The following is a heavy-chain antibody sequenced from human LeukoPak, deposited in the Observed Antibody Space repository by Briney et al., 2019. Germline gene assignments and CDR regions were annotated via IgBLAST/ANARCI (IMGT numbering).Heavy chain of an antibody. CDR2: INHSGST. J-gene: IGHJ4*02. CDR1: GVSISSYY. Sequence: NTSETLSLTCTVSGVSISSYYWSWIRQPPGKGLEWIGEINHSGSTNYNPSLKSRVTISVDTSKNQFSLKLSSVTAADTAVYYCARGHYFDYWGQGTLVTVSS. V-gene: IGHV4-34*01. CDR3: ARGHYFDY.